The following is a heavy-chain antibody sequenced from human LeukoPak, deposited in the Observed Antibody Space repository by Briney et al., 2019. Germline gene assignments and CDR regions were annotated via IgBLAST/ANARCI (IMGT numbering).Heavy chain of an antibody. V-gene: IGHV3-23*01. CDR3: AKGIYSSGWSYFDY. Sequence: PGGSLRLSCAASGFTFSNSAMSWVRQAPGEGLGWVSTLSGSGITTYYADSVKGRFTISRDNSKNTLYLQMNSLRAEDTAVYYCAKGIYSSGWSYFDYWGHGTLVTVSS. D-gene: IGHD6-19*01. CDR1: GFTFSNSA. J-gene: IGHJ4*01. CDR2: LSGSGITT.